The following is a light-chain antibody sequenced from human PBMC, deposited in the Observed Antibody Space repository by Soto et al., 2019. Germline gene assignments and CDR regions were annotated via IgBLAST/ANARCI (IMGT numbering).Light chain of an antibody. CDR2: DVS. CDR3: QQYGNSPFT. CDR1: QSVSSTY. Sequence: EIVLTQSPGTLSLSQGERATLSCRASQSVSSTYLAWYQQKRGQGPRLVIYDVSRRVTGIPDRFRGSGSGTDFTLTISRLEPEDFAVYYCQQYGNSPFTFGPGTKVDIK. V-gene: IGKV3-20*01. J-gene: IGKJ3*01.